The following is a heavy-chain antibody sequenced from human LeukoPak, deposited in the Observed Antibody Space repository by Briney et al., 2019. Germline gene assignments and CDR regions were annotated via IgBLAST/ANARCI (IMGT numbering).Heavy chain of an antibody. Sequence: SETLSLTCAVYGGSFSGYYWSWIRQPPGKGLEWIGEINHSGSTNYNPSLKSRVTISVDTSKNQFSLKLSSVTAAGTAVYYCARVPGGYYDSSGYLDYWGQGTLVTVSS. D-gene: IGHD3-22*01. CDR1: GGSFSGYY. CDR3: ARVPGGYYDSSGYLDY. V-gene: IGHV4-34*01. J-gene: IGHJ4*02. CDR2: INHSGST.